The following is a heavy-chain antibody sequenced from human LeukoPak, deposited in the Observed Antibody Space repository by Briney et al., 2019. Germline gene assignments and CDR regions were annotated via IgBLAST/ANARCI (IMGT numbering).Heavy chain of an antibody. J-gene: IGHJ4*02. D-gene: IGHD1-26*01. V-gene: IGHV3-23*01. CDR2: ISGSGGST. Sequence: PGGSLRLSCAASGFTFSSYGMSWVRQAPGKGLEWVSAISGSGGSTYYADSVKGRFTVSRDNSKNTLYLQMNSLRAEDTAVYYCARNLGDPFIYYFDYWGQGTLVTVSS. CDR3: ARNLGDPFIYYFDY. CDR1: GFTFSSYG.